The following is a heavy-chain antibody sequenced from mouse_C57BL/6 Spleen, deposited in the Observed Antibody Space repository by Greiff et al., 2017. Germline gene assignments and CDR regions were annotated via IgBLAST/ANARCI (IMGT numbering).Heavy chain of an antibody. CDR3: ARGGFDYGSSGYYFDY. J-gene: IGHJ2*01. Sequence: EVHLVESGGDLVKPGGSLKLSCAASGFTFSSYGMSWVRQTPDKRLEWVATISSGGSYTYYPDSVKGRFTISRDNAKNTLYLQMSSLKSEDTAMYYCARGGFDYGSSGYYFDYWGQGTTLTVSS. V-gene: IGHV5-6*01. D-gene: IGHD1-1*01. CDR2: ISSGGSYT. CDR1: GFTFSSYG.